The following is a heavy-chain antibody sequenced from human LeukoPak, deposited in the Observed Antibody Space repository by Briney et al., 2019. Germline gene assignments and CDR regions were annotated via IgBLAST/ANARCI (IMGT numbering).Heavy chain of an antibody. J-gene: IGHJ4*02. D-gene: IGHD2/OR15-2a*01. V-gene: IGHV4-59*01. CDR1: GGSITSYY. Sequence: SETLSLTCTVSGGSITSYYWSWVRQPPGKGLEWLGYFYYSGSTNYKPSLKSRVRISVDTSKNQFSLELSSVTAADTAVYYCARELKVGNTGYYFDYWGQGALVTVSS. CDR2: FYYSGST. CDR3: ARELKVGNTGYYFDY.